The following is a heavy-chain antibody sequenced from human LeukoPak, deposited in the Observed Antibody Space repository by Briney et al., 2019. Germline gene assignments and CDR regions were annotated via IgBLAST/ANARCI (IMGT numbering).Heavy chain of an antibody. Sequence: GRSLRLSCAASGFTFSNYWMNCGRQAPGKGLDWVANIKEDGSEKYYVDSVKGRFTISRDNAKNSLYLQMNSLRAEDTAVYYCARDSQHLNFDYWGQGTLVTVSS. CDR3: ARDSQHLNFDY. CDR2: IKEDGSEK. D-gene: IGHD3-3*02. J-gene: IGHJ4*02. CDR1: GFTFSNYW. V-gene: IGHV3-7*04.